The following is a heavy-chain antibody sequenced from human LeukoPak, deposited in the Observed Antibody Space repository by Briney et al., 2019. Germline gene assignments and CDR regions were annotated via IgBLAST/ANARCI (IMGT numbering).Heavy chain of an antibody. CDR2: IGTAGDT. Sequence: GGSLRLSCAASGFTFSSYDMHWVRQATGKGLEWVPAIGTAGDTYYPGSVKGRFTISRENAKNSLYLQMNSLRAGDTAVYYCAREYRSSSGRAFDYWGQGTLVTVSS. CDR3: AREYRSSSGRAFDY. D-gene: IGHD6-6*01. CDR1: GFTFSSYD. V-gene: IGHV3-13*01. J-gene: IGHJ4*02.